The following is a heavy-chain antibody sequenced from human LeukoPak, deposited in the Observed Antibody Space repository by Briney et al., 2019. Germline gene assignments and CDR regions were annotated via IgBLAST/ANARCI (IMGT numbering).Heavy chain of an antibody. CDR1: GYTFTSYY. Sequence: GASVKVSCKASGYTFTSYYMHWVRQAPGQGLEWMGIINPSGGSTSYAQKSQGRVTMTRDTSTSTVYMELSSLRSEDTAVYYCARWDYDSSGSGGFDPWGQGTLVTVSS. CDR2: INPSGGST. CDR3: ARWDYDSSGSGGFDP. J-gene: IGHJ5*02. D-gene: IGHD3-22*01. V-gene: IGHV1-46*01.